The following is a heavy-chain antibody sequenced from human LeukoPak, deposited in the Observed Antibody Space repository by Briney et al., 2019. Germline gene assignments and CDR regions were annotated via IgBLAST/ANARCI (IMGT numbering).Heavy chain of an antibody. Sequence: PGGSLRLSCAVSGLTFSSSWMDWVRQAPGKGLEWVASINPDGNKKYSADSVKGRFSISRDNARNTLYLQMNSLRAEDTAVYFCARLRCDVGDCYSAGQNFWGQGTLVTVSS. CDR3: ARLRCDVGDCYSAGQNF. J-gene: IGHJ4*02. CDR2: INPDGNKK. D-gene: IGHD2-21*02. V-gene: IGHV3-7*01. CDR1: GLTFSSSW.